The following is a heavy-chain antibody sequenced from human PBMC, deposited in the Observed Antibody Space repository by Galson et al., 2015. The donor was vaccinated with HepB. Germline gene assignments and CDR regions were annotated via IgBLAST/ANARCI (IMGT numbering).Heavy chain of an antibody. CDR2: ISSSSSYI. Sequence: SLRLSCAASGFTFSSYSMNWVRQAPGKGLEWVSSISSSSSYIYYADSVKGRFTISRDNAKNSLYLQMNSLRAEDTAVYYCARDTIRGDYVSSFDYWGQGTLVTVSS. V-gene: IGHV3-21*01. D-gene: IGHD4-17*01. CDR1: GFTFSSYS. J-gene: IGHJ4*02. CDR3: ARDTIRGDYVSSFDY.